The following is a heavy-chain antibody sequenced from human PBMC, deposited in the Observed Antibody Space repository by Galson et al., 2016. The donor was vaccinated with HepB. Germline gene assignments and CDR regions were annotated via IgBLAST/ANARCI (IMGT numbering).Heavy chain of an antibody. Sequence: ETLSLTCTVSGDSISSYYWSWIRQPAGKGLEWIGRIYSSGSTNYNPSLKSRVTMPVDTSKNQFSLKLSSVTGADTAVYYCARTIVSAARCAFDIWGQGTMVTVSS. D-gene: IGHD2-2*01. J-gene: IGHJ3*02. CDR2: IYSSGST. V-gene: IGHV4-4*07. CDR1: GDSISSYY. CDR3: ARTIVSAARCAFDI.